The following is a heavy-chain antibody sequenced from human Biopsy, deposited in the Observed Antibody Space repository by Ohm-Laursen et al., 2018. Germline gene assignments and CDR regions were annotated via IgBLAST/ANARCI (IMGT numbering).Heavy chain of an antibody. V-gene: IGHV1-69*01. Sequence: SSVKVSCKASGGSFNSLDLSWVRQAPGQGLEWLGGIIPFSGTINYAQAFRGRVAITADESTSTVYLDLSSLRSEDAATYYCAGGGGADFDYWGQGTLVTVSS. CDR2: IIPFSGTI. CDR3: AGGGGADFDY. CDR1: GGSFNSLD. J-gene: IGHJ4*02. D-gene: IGHD3-16*01.